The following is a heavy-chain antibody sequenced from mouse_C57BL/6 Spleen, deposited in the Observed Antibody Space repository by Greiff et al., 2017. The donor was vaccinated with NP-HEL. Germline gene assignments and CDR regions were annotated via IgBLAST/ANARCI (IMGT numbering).Heavy chain of an antibody. V-gene: IGHV1-81*01. CDR3: ARGAWIYYD. CDR1: GYNFTSYG. CDR2: IYPRSGNT. Sequence: QVQLQQSGAELARPGASVKLSCKASGYNFTSYGISWVKQRTGQGLEWIGEIYPRSGNTYYNEKFKGKATLTADKASSTAYRQLRSLTSEDSAVYFCARGAWIYYDWGQGTSVTVSS. D-gene: IGHD1-1*01. J-gene: IGHJ4*01.